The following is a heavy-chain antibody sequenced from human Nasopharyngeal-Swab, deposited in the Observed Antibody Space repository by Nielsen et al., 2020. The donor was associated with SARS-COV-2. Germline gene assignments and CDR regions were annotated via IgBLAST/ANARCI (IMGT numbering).Heavy chain of an antibody. D-gene: IGHD5-12*01. CDR2: INWNSGTK. J-gene: IGHJ6*03. CDR3: ARATIVATIFGYYYYYYMDV. Sequence: GGSLRLSCVASGFAFDDFAMHWVRQAPGKGLEWVAGINWNSGTKVYADSVRGRFSISRDNAKNSLYLQMNSLRAEDTAVYYCARATIVATIFGYYYYYYMDVWGKGTTVTVSS. V-gene: IGHV3-20*04. CDR1: GFAFDDFA.